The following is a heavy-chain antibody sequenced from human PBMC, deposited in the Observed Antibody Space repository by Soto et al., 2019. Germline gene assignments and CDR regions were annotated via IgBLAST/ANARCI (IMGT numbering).Heavy chain of an antibody. J-gene: IGHJ4*02. CDR3: ARGGGGFLEWLSHFDY. CDR1: GFTFSSYS. D-gene: IGHD3-3*01. Sequence: EVQLVESGGGLVQPGGSLRLSCAASGFTFSSYSMNWVRQAPGKGLEWVSYISSSSSTIYYADSVKGRFTISRDNAKNSLYLQMNSLRDEDTAVYYCARGGGGFLEWLSHFDYWGQGTLVTGSS. CDR2: ISSSSSTI. V-gene: IGHV3-48*02.